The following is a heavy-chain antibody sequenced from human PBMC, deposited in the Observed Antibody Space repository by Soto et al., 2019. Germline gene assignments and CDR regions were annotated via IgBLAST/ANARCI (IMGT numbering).Heavy chain of an antibody. V-gene: IGHV3-23*01. D-gene: IGHD2-15*01. Sequence: GGSLRLSCAASGFTFSIYGMSWVRQVPGKGLEWVSTTSDSGDSAYYADSVKGRFTISRDNSKNTLYLQMNSLRAEDTAVYYCARPYGGKIGDAPGLWGQGTMVTVSS. CDR3: ARPYGGKIGDAPGL. CDR2: TSDSGDSA. CDR1: GFTFSIYG. J-gene: IGHJ3*01.